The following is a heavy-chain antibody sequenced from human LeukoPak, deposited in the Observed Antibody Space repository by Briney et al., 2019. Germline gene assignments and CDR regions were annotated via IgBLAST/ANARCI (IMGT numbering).Heavy chain of an antibody. CDR1: GFTFSSYG. Sequence: GGSLRLSCAASGFTFSSYGMHWVRQAPGKGLEWVAVIWYDGSNKYYADSVKGRFTISRDNSKNTLYLQVNSLTAADTAIYYCAKVQEMDTILPPFHYWGQGTLVTVSS. J-gene: IGHJ4*02. V-gene: IGHV3-33*06. CDR3: AKVQEMDTILPPFHY. D-gene: IGHD5-24*01. CDR2: IWYDGSNK.